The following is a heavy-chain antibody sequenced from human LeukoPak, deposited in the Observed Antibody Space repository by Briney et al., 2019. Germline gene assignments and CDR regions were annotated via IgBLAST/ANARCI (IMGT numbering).Heavy chain of an antibody. D-gene: IGHD1-14*01. J-gene: IGHJ4*02. CDR1: GGSISSGGYY. Sequence: SQTLSLTCTVSGGSISSGGYYWSWIRQHPGKGLEWIGYIYYSGSTYYNPSLKSRVTISVDTSKNQFSLKLSSVTPEDTAVYYCAREVGPTPDNIDYWGQGTLVTVSS. V-gene: IGHV4-31*03. CDR2: IYYSGST. CDR3: AREVGPTPDNIDY.